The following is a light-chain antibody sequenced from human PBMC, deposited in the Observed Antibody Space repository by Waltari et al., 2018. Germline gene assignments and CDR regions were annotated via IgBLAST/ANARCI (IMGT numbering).Light chain of an antibody. Sequence: DIQLTQSPSSLSASVGDRVTITCRASQTITTYLDWYQHQAGKVPKLLIYGATARLGGVPSRFSGSGSGTLFTLTIDSLQPEDFATYYCQQSYDDVWTFGQGTRV. CDR2: GAT. CDR1: QTITTY. CDR3: QQSYDDVWT. J-gene: IGKJ1*01. V-gene: IGKV1-39*01.